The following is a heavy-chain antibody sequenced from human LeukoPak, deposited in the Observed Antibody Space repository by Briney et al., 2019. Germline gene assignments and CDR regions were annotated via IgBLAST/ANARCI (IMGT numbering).Heavy chain of an antibody. D-gene: IGHD5-18*01. V-gene: IGHV3-21*01. Sequence: GGSLRLSCAASGFTFNSYSRNWVRQAPGKGPEWVSSISSSSSSIYYADAVKGRFTISRDNAKNSLYLQMNSLRAEDTAVYYCARASGDIVETATMGSYWGQGTLVTVSS. CDR3: ARASGDIVETATMGSY. CDR1: GFTFNSYS. CDR2: ISSSSSSI. J-gene: IGHJ4*02.